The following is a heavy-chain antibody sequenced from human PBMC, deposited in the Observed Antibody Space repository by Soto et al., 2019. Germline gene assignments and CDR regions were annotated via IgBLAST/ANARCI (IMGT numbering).Heavy chain of an antibody. CDR1: GFIFSGYS. CDR2: ISSRSTNI. Sequence: GGSLRLSCVGSGFIFSGYSMAWVRQAPGRGLEWVASISSRSTNIDYADSVKGRFSISRDNANNLVSLQMSSLRGEDTALYYCAKFTEPGYSSIWYYFEYWGQGTPVTVS. D-gene: IGHD2-2*01. V-gene: IGHV3-21*06. CDR3: AKFTEPGYSSIWYYFEY. J-gene: IGHJ4*02.